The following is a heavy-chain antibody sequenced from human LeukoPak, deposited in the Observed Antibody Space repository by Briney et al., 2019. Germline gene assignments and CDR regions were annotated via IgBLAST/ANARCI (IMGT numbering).Heavy chain of an antibody. V-gene: IGHV4-4*02. J-gene: IGHJ5*02. Sequence: PSETLSLTCAVSGGSISSFNWWSWVRQPPGKGLEWIGEIYHSGSTNYNPSLKSRVTISVDKSKNQFSLKVTSVTAADTAVYYCARDPRRIFEAPNWFDPWGQGTLVTVSS. CDR1: GGSISSFNW. CDR2: IYHSGST. D-gene: IGHD2-15*01. CDR3: ARDPRRIFEAPNWFDP.